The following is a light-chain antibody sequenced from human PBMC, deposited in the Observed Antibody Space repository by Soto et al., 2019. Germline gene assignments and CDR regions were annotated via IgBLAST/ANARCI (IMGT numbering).Light chain of an antibody. Sequence: QSALTQPASVSGSPGQSITIACTGTNRDVGSYNLVSWYQQRPGEAPKLIISEVRNRPSGISYRFTGSKSGNTASLTISGLQAEDEADYYCHSYDSSLSGSIFGGGTQLTVL. V-gene: IGLV2-14*01. CDR3: HSYDSSLSGSI. CDR1: NRDVGSYNL. CDR2: EVR. J-gene: IGLJ2*01.